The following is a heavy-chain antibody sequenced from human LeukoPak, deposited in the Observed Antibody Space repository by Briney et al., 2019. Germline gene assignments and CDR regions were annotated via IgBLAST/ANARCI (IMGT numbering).Heavy chain of an antibody. J-gene: IGHJ6*03. D-gene: IGHD2-2*01. CDR1: GFTFGDYA. CDR3: TRDREVGRYYYYYYYMDV. CDR2: IRSKAYGGTT. V-gene: IGHV3-49*03. Sequence: GGSLRLSCTASGFTFGDYAMSWFRQAPGKGLEWVGFIRSKAYGGTTEYAASVKGRFTISRDDYKSIAYLQMNSLKTEDTAVYYCTRDREVGRYYYYYYYMDVWGKGTTVTVFS.